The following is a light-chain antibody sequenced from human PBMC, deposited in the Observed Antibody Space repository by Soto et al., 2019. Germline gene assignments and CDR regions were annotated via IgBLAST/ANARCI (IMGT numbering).Light chain of an antibody. V-gene: IGKV3-20*01. CDR3: QQYGSSPGT. CDR2: GAS. CDR1: QSFNSNY. J-gene: IGKJ1*01. Sequence: EIVLTQSPGTLSLSPGERATLSCRASQSFNSNYLAWYQQKPGQAPRLLIYGASSRATGIPDRFSGSGSGTDFTLTINRLEPEDSAVYYCQQYGSSPGTFGQGTKVEIK.